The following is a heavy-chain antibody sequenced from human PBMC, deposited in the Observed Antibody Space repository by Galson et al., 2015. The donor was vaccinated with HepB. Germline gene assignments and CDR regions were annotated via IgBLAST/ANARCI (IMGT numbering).Heavy chain of an antibody. CDR1: GFPFSVYG. D-gene: IGHD6-6*01. J-gene: IGHJ4*02. Sequence: SLRLSCAASGFPFSVYGMSWVRQAPGRGLEWVSHINQDGNQIYYVESVKGRFTISRDNAKNSLYLQMSSLRAEDTAVFYCAAWADAYTSSGYWGQGTLVTVSS. CDR2: INQDGNQI. CDR3: AAWADAYTSSGY. V-gene: IGHV3-7*02.